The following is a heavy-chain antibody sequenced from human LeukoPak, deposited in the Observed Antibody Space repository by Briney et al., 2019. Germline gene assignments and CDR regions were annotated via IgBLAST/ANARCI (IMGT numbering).Heavy chain of an antibody. CDR1: GFTFSNYA. CDR3: AKISWDGRGTFY. J-gene: IGHJ4*02. Sequence: GGSLRLSCAASGFTFSNYAMTWVRQAPGKGLEWVSAIRGGGENTYYADSVKGRFTISRDNSKDTLSLQMNSLRAEDTAVYYCAKISWDGRGTFYWGQGTLVTVSS. CDR2: IRGGGENT. D-gene: IGHD2-15*01. V-gene: IGHV3-23*01.